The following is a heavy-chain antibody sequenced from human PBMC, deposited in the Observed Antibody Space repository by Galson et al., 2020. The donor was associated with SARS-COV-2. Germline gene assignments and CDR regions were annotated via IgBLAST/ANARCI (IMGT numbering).Heavy chain of an antibody. CDR1: GGSISSSSYF. CDR3: ARGGCASRTCPFGP. J-gene: IGHJ5*02. D-gene: IGHD1-26*01. CDR2: IYYTGIT. Sequence: SETLSLTCTVSGGSISSSSYFWGWIRQPPGKGLEWIGSIYYTGITFYNPSLRGRGTISVDTSKNQFSLKLSSVTAADTAVYYCARGGCASRTCPFGPWGQGILVTVSS. V-gene: IGHV4-39*07.